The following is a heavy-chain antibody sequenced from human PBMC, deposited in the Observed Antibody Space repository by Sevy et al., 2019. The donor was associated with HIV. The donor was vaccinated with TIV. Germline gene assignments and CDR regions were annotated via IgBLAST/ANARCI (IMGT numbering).Heavy chain of an antibody. J-gene: IGHJ6*04. CDR2: INHSGST. CDR3: ARGEYYYGSDV. CDR1: GGSFSGYY. V-gene: IGHV4-34*01. Sequence: SETLSLTCAVYGGSFSGYYWSWIRQPPGKGLEWIGEINHSGSTNYNPSLKSRVTISVDTSKNQFSLKLSSVTAADTAVDYCARGEYYYGSDVWGKGTTVTVSS. D-gene: IGHD6-6*01.